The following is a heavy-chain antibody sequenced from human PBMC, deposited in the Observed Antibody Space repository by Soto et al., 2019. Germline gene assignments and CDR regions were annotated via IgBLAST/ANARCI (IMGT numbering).Heavy chain of an antibody. V-gene: IGHV3-30*18. D-gene: IGHD6-19*01. CDR2: ISYDGSNK. Sequence: GGSLRLSCAASGFTFSSYGMHWVRQAPGKGLEWVAVISYDGSNKYYADSVKGRFTISRDNSKNTLYLQMNSLRAEDTAVYYCAKDRGWLAERYYYGMDVWGQGTTVTVS. CDR3: AKDRGWLAERYYYGMDV. CDR1: GFTFSSYG. J-gene: IGHJ6*02.